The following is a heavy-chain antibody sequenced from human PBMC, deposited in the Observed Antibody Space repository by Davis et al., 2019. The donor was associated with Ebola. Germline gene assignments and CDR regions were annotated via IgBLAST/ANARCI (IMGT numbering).Heavy chain of an antibody. Sequence: PGGSLRLSCAASGFTFSKYAMSWVRQAPGKGLEWVSVLYAGGSTYYADSVKARFTISRDNSKNTLYLQMNSLRGEDTAVYYCVAGGDDDAFDVWGQGTMVTVSS. J-gene: IGHJ3*01. D-gene: IGHD2-21*01. CDR3: VAGGDDDAFDV. CDR1: GFTFSKYA. CDR2: LYAGGST. V-gene: IGHV3-66*01.